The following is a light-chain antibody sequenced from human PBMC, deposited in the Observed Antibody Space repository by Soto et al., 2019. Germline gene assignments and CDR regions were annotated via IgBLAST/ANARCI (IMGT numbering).Light chain of an antibody. J-gene: IGLJ1*01. CDR2: LNSDGSH. Sequence: QLVLTQSPSASASLGASVKLTCTLSSGHSNYAIAWHQQQPEKSPRYLMILNSDGSHSTGDGIPDRFSGSSSGAERYLTISSLQSEDEADYYCQTWGTGIQVFGTGTKLTVL. CDR1: SGHSNYA. CDR3: QTWGTGIQV. V-gene: IGLV4-69*01.